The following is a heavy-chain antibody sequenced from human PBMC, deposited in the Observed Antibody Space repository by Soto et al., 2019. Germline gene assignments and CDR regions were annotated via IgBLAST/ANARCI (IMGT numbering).Heavy chain of an antibody. D-gene: IGHD2-21*01. V-gene: IGHV4-39*01. CDR2: IFYSGST. J-gene: IGHJ6*03. CDR1: GGSISSSSYY. CDR3: ARIVRGIVITYYYMDV. Sequence: QVQLQESGPGLVKPSETLSLTCTVSGGSISSSSYYWGWIRQTPGKGLEWIGSIFYSGSTYYNPSLQSRVTISVDTSTNQFSLKLRSVTAADTAVYYCARIVRGIVITYYYMDVWGKGTTVTVSS.